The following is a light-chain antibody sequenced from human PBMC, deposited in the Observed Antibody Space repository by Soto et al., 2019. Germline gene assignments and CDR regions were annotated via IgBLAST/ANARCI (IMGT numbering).Light chain of an antibody. CDR1: QSLSTF. V-gene: IGKV3-11*01. CDR3: QQTYTTPRT. Sequence: EIILTQSPATLSLSPGERATLSCRASQSLSTFLVWYQQKHGQAPRLLIYDASYRATGVPARFSGSGSGTDFTLTIISLQPEDFATYYGQQTYTTPRTFGQGTKLEIK. J-gene: IGKJ2*01. CDR2: DAS.